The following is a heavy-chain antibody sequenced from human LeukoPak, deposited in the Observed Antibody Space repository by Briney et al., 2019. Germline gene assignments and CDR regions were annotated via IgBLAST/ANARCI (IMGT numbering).Heavy chain of an antibody. CDR1: GFTFSSYS. J-gene: IGHJ4*02. CDR2: ISSSSSYI. Sequence: GGSLRLSCAASGFTFSSYSMNWVRQAPGKGLEWVSSISSSSSYIYYADSVKGRFTISRDNAKNSLYLQMNSLRAEDTAVYYCARDLAVAGIFDYWGQGTLVTVSS. V-gene: IGHV3-21*01. D-gene: IGHD6-19*01. CDR3: ARDLAVAGIFDY.